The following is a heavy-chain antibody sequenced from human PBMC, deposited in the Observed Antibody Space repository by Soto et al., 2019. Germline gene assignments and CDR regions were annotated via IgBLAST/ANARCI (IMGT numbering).Heavy chain of an antibody. V-gene: IGHV3-30-3*01. CDR2: ISYEGTNK. J-gene: IGHJ4*02. D-gene: IGHD3-10*01. CDR3: ARAGSYYPPDY. CDR1: GFTFSNYA. Sequence: QVQLVESGGGVVQPGTSLRLSCAASGFTFSNYAMEWVRQAPGKGLEWVAIISYEGTNKYYEDSVKGRFTISRDNSENTLYLQVNSLRTEDTAVYYCARAGSYYPPDYWGQGALVTVSS.